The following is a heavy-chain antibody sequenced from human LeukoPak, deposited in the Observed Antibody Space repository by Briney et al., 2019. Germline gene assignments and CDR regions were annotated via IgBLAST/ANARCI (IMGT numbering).Heavy chain of an antibody. J-gene: IGHJ3*02. CDR1: GFTFSSYS. CDR3: ARPYRYSYGPSNAFDI. D-gene: IGHD5-18*01. CDR2: INHSGST. Sequence: GSLRLSCAASGFTFSSYSMNWVRQPPGKGLEWIGEINHSGSTNYNPSLKSRVTISVDTSKNQFSLKLSSVTAADTAVYYCARPYRYSYGPSNAFDIWGQGTMVTVSS. V-gene: IGHV4-34*01.